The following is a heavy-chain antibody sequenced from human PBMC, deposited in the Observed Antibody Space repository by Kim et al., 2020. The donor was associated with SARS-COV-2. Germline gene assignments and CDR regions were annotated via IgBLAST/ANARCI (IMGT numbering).Heavy chain of an antibody. CDR3: ANARVATIWRDAFDI. D-gene: IGHD5-12*01. Sequence: AVSVKSRFTSSRDNSKNTLHRQMNSLRAEATAVYYCANARVATIWRDAFDIWGQGTMVTVSS. J-gene: IGHJ3*02. V-gene: IGHV3-23*01.